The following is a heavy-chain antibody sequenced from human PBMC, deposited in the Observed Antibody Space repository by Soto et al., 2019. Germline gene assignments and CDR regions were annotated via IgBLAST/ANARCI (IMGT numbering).Heavy chain of an antibody. CDR1: GGSISSGDYY. J-gene: IGHJ3*02. V-gene: IGHV4-30-4*01. D-gene: IGHD4-17*01. Sequence: PSETLSLTCTVSGGSISSGDYYWSWIRQPPGKGLEWIGYIYYSGSTYYNPSLKSRVTISVDTSKNQFSLKLSSVTAADTAVYYCVSRTVTTFNAFDIWGHGTMVTVSS. CDR3: VSRTVTTFNAFDI. CDR2: IYYSGST.